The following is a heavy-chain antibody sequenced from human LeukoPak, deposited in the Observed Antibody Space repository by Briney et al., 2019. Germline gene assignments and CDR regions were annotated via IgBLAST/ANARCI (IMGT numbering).Heavy chain of an antibody. J-gene: IGHJ3*02. CDR3: AKAPMKDLYDYVWGINNRGAFDI. Sequence: PGGSLRLSCAASGFTFDDYAMHWVRQAPGKGLEWVSGISWNSGSIGYADSVKGRFTISRDNAKNSLYLQMNSLRAEDTALYYCAKAPMKDLYDYVWGINNRGAFDIWGQGTMVTVSS. CDR2: ISWNSGSI. D-gene: IGHD3-16*01. V-gene: IGHV3-9*01. CDR1: GFTFDDYA.